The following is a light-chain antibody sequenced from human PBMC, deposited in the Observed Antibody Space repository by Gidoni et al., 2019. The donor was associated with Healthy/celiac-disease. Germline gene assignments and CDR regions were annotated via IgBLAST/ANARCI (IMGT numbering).Light chain of an antibody. CDR2: LGS. CDR1: QSLLHSNGYNS. V-gene: IGKV2-28*01. Sequence: DSVITQSPLSVRVTPGEPASIPGRSSQSLLHSNGYNSLDWYLQKPGQSPQLLIYLGSNRASGVPDRFSGSGSGTDFTLKISRVEDEDVGVYYCMQALQTPRTFGQGTKVEIK. J-gene: IGKJ1*01. CDR3: MQALQTPRT.